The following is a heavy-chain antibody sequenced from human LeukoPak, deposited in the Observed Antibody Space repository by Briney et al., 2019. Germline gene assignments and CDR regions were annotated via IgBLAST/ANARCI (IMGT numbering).Heavy chain of an antibody. V-gene: IGHV1-46*01. CDR2: INPRDESI. D-gene: IGHD3-16*01. J-gene: IGHJ4*02. CDR3: ARGVSTWYLDY. CDR1: EYTIRNYY. Sequence: GASVKVSCKASEYTIRNYYMHWVRQAPGQGLEWMGLINPRDESIDYAQNLEGRVTVTRDTSTSTVYLELTSLRSDDTAVYYCARGVSTWYLDYWGQGTLVTVSS.